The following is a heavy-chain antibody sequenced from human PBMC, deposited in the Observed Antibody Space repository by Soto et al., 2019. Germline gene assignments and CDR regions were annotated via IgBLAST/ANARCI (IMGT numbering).Heavy chain of an antibody. CDR3: ARGGSEGGLDV. J-gene: IGHJ6*02. CDR1: GGSVSSGSYY. Sequence: SETLSLTCTVSGGSVSSGSYYWTWIRQAPGKGLEWIGYLYYSGNTNYNPSLKSRVTMPVDTSKNHFYLTLTSATAADTAVYFCARGGSEGGLDVWGQGTTVTVSS. CDR2: LYYSGNT. V-gene: IGHV4-61*03. D-gene: IGHD3-10*01.